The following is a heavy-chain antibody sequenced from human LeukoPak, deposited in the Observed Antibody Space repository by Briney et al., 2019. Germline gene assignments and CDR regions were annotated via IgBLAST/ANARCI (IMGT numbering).Heavy chain of an antibody. CDR2: ISAYNGNT. CDR1: GYTFTSYG. CDR3: ARDLRIYYYDSSGYCLDY. Sequence: ASVKVSCKASGYTFTSYGISWVRQAPGQGLEWMGWISAYNGNTNYAQKLQGRVTMTTDTSTSTAYMELRSLRSDDTAVYYCARDLRIYYYDSSGYCLDYWGQGTLVTVSS. D-gene: IGHD3-22*01. V-gene: IGHV1-18*01. J-gene: IGHJ4*02.